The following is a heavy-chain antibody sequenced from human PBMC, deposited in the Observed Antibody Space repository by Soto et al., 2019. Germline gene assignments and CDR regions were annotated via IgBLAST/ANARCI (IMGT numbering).Heavy chain of an antibody. V-gene: IGHV4-39*01. Sequence: SETLSLTCTVSGDSLTSSNNYWGWIRQSPGQGLEWIGAIYYSGTTYYNPSLKSRVTISVDTSRNQLSLNLTSVTAADTAVYDCARRATGREVGPWGQGTLVTVSS. CDR3: ARRATGREVGP. CDR1: GDSLTSSNNY. CDR2: IYYSGTT. D-gene: IGHD1-26*01. J-gene: IGHJ5*02.